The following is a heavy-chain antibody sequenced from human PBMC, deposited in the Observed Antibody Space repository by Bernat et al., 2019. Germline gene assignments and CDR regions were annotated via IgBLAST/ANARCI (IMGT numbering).Heavy chain of an antibody. CDR1: GFTVSSNY. CDR3: AGGYRRNDY. CDR2: IYSGGST. D-gene: IGHD5-18*01. J-gene: IGHJ4*02. V-gene: IGHV3-53*04. Sequence: EVQLVESGGGLVQPGGSLRLSCAASGFTVSSNYMSWVRKAPGKGLEWVSVIYSGGSTYYADSVNGLFTISRHNSKNTLYLQLNSLRAEDTAVYYCAGGYRRNDYWGQGTLVTVSS.